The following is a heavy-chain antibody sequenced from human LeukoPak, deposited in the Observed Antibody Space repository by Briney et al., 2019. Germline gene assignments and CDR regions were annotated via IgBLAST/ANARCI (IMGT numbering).Heavy chain of an antibody. CDR3: ARDLSGSYWGGFDY. Sequence: ASVKVSCKASGYTFTSYGISWVRQAPGQGLEWMGWINPNSGGTNYAQKFQGRVTMTRDTSISTAYMELSRLSSDDTAVYYCARDLSGSYWGGFDYWGLGTLVTVSS. V-gene: IGHV1-2*02. CDR1: GYTFTSYG. CDR2: INPNSGGT. J-gene: IGHJ4*02. D-gene: IGHD1-26*01.